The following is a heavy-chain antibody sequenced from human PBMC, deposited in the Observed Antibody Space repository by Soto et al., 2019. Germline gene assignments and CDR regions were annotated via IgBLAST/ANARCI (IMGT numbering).Heavy chain of an antibody. CDR1: GGSXSSYY. CDR2: IYYSGST. CDR3: ARTRSPYCSSTSCLYYFDY. Sequence: SETLSLTCTVSGGSXSSYYWSWIWQPPGKGLEWIGYIYYSGSTNYNPSLKSRVTISVDTSKNQFSLKLSSVTAADTAVYYCARTRSPYCSSTSCLYYFDYWGQGTLVTVSS. J-gene: IGHJ4*02. V-gene: IGHV4-59*01. D-gene: IGHD2-2*01.